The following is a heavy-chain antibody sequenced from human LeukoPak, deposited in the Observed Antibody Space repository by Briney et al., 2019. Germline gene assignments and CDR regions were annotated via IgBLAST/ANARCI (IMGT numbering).Heavy chain of an antibody. D-gene: IGHD3-10*01. CDR2: IYHSGST. J-gene: IGHJ4*02. CDR3: ARHLYGSGSPLDY. Sequence: PSETLSLTCDVSGATISRGGYSWSWIQQPPGQGLEWIGYIYHSGSTYYNPSLKSRVTISMDRSKNQFSLKLSSVTAADTAVYYCARHLYGSGSPLDYWGQGILVTVSS. CDR1: GATISRGGYS. V-gene: IGHV4-30-2*01.